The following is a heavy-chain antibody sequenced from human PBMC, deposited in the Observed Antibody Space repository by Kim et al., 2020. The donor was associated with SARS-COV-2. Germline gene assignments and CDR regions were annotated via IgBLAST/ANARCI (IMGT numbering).Heavy chain of an antibody. CDR3: AKTERAAPPLYYYYYYGMDV. Sequence: GGSLRLSCAASGFTFSSYGMHWVRQAPGKGLEWVAVISYDGSNKYYADSVKGRFTISRDNSKNTLYLQMNSLRAEDTAVYYCAKTERAAPPLYYYYYYGMDVWGQGTTVTVSS. CDR2: ISYDGSNK. J-gene: IGHJ6*02. CDR1: GFTFSSYG. V-gene: IGHV3-30*18. D-gene: IGHD6-13*01.